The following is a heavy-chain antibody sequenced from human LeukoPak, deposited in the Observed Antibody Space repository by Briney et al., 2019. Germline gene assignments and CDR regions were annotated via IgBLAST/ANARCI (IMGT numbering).Heavy chain of an antibody. J-gene: IGHJ5*02. CDR3: AKEGVAGPLGFDP. CDR2: ISWDGGST. CDR1: GFTFSSYA. D-gene: IGHD6-19*01. Sequence: PGGSLRLSCAASGFTFSSYAMSWVRQAPGKGLEWVSLISWDGGSTYYADSVKGRFTISRDNSKSSLYLQMNSLRTEDTALYYCAKEGVAGPLGFDPWGQGTLVTVSS. V-gene: IGHV3-43*01.